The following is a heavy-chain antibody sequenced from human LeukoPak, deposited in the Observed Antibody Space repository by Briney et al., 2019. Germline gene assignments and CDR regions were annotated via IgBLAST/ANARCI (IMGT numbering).Heavy chain of an antibody. D-gene: IGHD3-10*01. CDR2: INHSGST. Sequence: SETLSLTCAVYGGSFSGYYWSWIRQPPGKGLEWIGEINHSGSTNYNPSLKSRVTISVDTSKNQFSLKLSSVTAADTAVYYCARDPLSSSGSYYWGQGTLVTVSS. V-gene: IGHV4-34*01. J-gene: IGHJ4*02. CDR1: GGSFSGYY. CDR3: ARDPLSSSGSYY.